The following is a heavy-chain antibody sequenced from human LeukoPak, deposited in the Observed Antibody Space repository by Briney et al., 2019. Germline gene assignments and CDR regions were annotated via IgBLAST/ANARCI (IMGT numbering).Heavy chain of an antibody. D-gene: IGHD4-11*01. J-gene: IGHJ4*02. CDR1: GGSISSGGYY. CDR3: ARLGLLTTTLFDY. V-gene: IGHV4-39*01. CDR2: IYYSGST. Sequence: KASQTLSLTCTVSGGSISSGGYYWSWIRQHPGKGLEWIGSIYYSGSTYYNPSLKSRVTISVDTSKNQFSLKLSSVTAADTAVYYCARLGLLTTTLFDYWGQGTLVTVSS.